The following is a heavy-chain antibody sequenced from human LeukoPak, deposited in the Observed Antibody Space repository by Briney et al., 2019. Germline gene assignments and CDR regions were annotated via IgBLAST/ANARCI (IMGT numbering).Heavy chain of an antibody. CDR3: ARVLRGYYGSGSYYPAGY. J-gene: IGHJ4*02. D-gene: IGHD3-10*01. CDR1: GYTLTSYD. CDR2: MNPNSGNT. Sequence: ASVKVSCKASGYTLTSYDINWVRQATGQGLEWMGWMNPNSGNTGYAQKFQGRVTMTRNTSISTAYMELSSLRSEDTAVYYCARVLRGYYGSGSYYPAGYWGQGTLVTVSS. V-gene: IGHV1-8*01.